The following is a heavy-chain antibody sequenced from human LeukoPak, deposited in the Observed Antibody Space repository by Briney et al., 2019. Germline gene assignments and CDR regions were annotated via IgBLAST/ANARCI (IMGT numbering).Heavy chain of an antibody. Sequence: SETLSLTCTVSGGSISSYYWSWIRQPPGKGLEWIGYIYYSGSTNYNPSLKSRVTISVDTSKNQFSLKLSSVTAADTAVYYCAKGYYMDVWGKGTTVAVSS. CDR1: GGSISSYY. CDR2: IYYSGST. CDR3: AKGYYMDV. V-gene: IGHV4-59*01. J-gene: IGHJ6*03.